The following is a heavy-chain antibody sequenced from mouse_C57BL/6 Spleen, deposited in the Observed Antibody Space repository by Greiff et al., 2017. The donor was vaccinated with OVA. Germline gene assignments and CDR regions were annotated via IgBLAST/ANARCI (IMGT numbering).Heavy chain of an antibody. D-gene: IGHD2-4*01. CDR3: TTRNYDYDGGYAMDY. Sequence: VQLQQSGAELVRPGASVKLSCTASGFNIKDDYMHWVKQRPEQGLEWIGWIDPENGDTEYASKFQGKATITADTSSNTAYLQLSSLTSEDTAVYYGTTRNYDYDGGYAMDYWGQGTSVTVSS. J-gene: IGHJ4*01. V-gene: IGHV14-4*01. CDR2: IDPENGDT. CDR1: GFNIKDDY.